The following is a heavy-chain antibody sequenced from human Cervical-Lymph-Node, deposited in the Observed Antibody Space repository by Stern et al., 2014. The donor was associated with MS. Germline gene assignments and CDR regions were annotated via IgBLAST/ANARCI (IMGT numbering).Heavy chain of an antibody. CDR1: GFTFSSYG. V-gene: IGHV3-30*03. J-gene: IGHJ4*02. CDR3: ARDYEDTSMLFDH. Sequence: AQLVESGGAVVQPGRSLRLSCAASGFTFSSYGMHWVRQAPGKGLEWVTVISYDGNHKYYAASVKGRFPISRDNSKNTLHLQMNSVTPDDTAIYYCARDYEDTSMLFDHWGQGTLVTVSS. D-gene: IGHD2-8*01. CDR2: ISYDGNHK.